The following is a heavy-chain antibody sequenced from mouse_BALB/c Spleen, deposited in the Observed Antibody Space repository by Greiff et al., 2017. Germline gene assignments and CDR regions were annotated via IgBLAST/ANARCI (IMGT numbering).Heavy chain of an antibody. CDR1: GFTFSSYG. CDR2: ISSGGSYT. CDR3: ARPSITTAYYAMDY. D-gene: IGHD1-2*01. J-gene: IGHJ4*01. V-gene: IGHV5-6*01. Sequence: DVQLVESGGDLVKPGGSLKLSCAASGFTFSSYGMSWVRQTPDKRLEWVATISSGGSYTYYPDSVKGRFTISRDNAKNTLYLQMSSLKSEDTAMYYCARPSITTAYYAMDYWGQGTSVTVSS.